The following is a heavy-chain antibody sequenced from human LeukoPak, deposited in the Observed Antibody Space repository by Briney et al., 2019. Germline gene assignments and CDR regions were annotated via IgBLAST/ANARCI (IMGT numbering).Heavy chain of an antibody. CDR1: GFTFSNCW. Sequence: GGSLTLSCAASGFTFSNCWMHWVRQAPGKGMEWVSRIESDGSKTRYADSAKGRFTISRDNAKNTLYLQMNSLRAEDTAVYYCARDTYYYNSSAFYHYYYGMDVWGQGTTVTVSS. CDR3: ARDTYYYNSSAFYHYYYGMDV. D-gene: IGHD3-22*01. J-gene: IGHJ6*02. CDR2: IESDGSKT. V-gene: IGHV3-74*01.